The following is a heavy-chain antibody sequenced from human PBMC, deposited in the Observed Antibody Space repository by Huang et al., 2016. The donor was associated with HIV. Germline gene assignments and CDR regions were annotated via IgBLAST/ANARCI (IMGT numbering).Heavy chain of an antibody. D-gene: IGHD2-2*01. CDR1: GGSFSNHV. J-gene: IGHJ4*02. Sequence: QVQLVQSGAEVKKPGSSVKVSCKASGGSFSNHVFSWVRQGPGQGLEWMGGIIPIFGTTNYAQKVQGGGTITADESTGTAYLELSSLRSEDTAVYFCARESNIVVVPHTIKFFDYWGQGTLVTVSS. CDR3: ARESNIVVVPHTIKFFDY. V-gene: IGHV1-69*01. CDR2: IIPIFGTT.